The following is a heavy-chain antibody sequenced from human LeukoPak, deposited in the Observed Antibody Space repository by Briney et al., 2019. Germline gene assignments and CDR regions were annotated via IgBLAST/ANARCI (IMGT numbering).Heavy chain of an antibody. J-gene: IGHJ4*02. D-gene: IGHD6-19*01. CDR2: ISSSGSNI. CDR1: GGSISSSNW. Sequence: LSLTCAVSGGSISSSNWWSWIRQAPGKGLEWVSYISSSGSNIHYADSVKGRFTISRDNAKNSLYLQMNSLRAEDTAVYYCAREGSGWYTGDLDHWGQGTLVTVSS. CDR3: AREGSGWYTGDLDH. V-gene: IGHV3-11*01.